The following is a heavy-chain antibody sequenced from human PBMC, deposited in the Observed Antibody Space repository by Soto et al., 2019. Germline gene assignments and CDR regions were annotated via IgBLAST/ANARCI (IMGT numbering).Heavy chain of an antibody. V-gene: IGHV1-2*04. Sequence: ASVKVSCKASGYTFTSYGISWVRQAPGQGLEWMGWINPNSGGTNYAQKFQGWVTMTRDTSISTAYMELSRLRSDDTAVYYCARVSYGDYGSYYFDYWGQGTLVTVSS. D-gene: IGHD4-17*01. CDR1: GYTFTSYG. J-gene: IGHJ4*02. CDR3: ARVSYGDYGSYYFDY. CDR2: INPNSGGT.